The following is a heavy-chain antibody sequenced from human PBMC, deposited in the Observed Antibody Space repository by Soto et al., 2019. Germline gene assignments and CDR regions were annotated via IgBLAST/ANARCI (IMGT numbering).Heavy chain of an antibody. V-gene: IGHV3-23*01. D-gene: IGHD6-19*01. Sequence: ELQLLESGGGLVQPGGSLRLSCAASGFTFSTYAMSWVRQAPGKGLEWVSAISGSGDTTYYADSVKGRFAISRDNSKNTLYLQMRSLRVEDTAIYYCAKEPVVQGMGWYADYWGQGTLVTVAS. CDR1: GFTFSTYA. CDR2: ISGSGDTT. J-gene: IGHJ4*02. CDR3: AKEPVVQGMGWYADY.